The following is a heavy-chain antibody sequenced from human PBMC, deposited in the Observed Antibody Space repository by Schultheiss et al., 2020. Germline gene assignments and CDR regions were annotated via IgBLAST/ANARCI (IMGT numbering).Heavy chain of an antibody. CDR2: IIPIFGTG. V-gene: IGHV1-69*13. CDR3: ARDRVAAAVRVRRNYYYYGMDV. D-gene: IGHD6-13*01. Sequence: SVKVSCKASGYTFTSYYMHWVRQAPGQGLEWMGGIIPIFGTGTYAQKLQGGVTINADESTSTAYMELSSLRSDDTAVYYCARDRVAAAVRVRRNYYYYGMDVWGQGTTVTVAS. CDR1: GYTFTSYY. J-gene: IGHJ6*02.